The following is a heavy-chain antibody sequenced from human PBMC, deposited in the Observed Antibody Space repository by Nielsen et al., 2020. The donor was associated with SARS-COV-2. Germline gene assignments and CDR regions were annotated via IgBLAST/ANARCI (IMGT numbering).Heavy chain of an antibody. J-gene: IGHJ4*02. CDR1: GFTFDDYA. Sequence: SLKISCAASGFTFDDYAMHWVRQAPGKGLEWVSGISWNSGSIGYADSVKGRFTISRDNSKNTLYLQMNSLRAEDTAVYYCANLEVVPAADDWGQGTLVTVSS. V-gene: IGHV3-9*01. CDR3: ANLEVVPAADD. CDR2: ISWNSGSI. D-gene: IGHD2-2*01.